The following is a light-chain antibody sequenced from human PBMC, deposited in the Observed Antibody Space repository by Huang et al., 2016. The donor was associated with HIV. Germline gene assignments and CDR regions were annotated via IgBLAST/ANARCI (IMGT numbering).Light chain of an antibody. J-gene: IGKJ4*01. Sequence: DIQMTQSPSSLSAFAGDRVTIACRASHRIVSSLNWYQQKPGKAPKLLIYDVSNLETGVPSRFSAGGFGTHFTLTINNLQPEDIGTYYCQHYHDFLLAFGGGTRVGI. CDR1: HRIVSS. CDR3: QHYHDFLLA. V-gene: IGKV1-33*01. CDR2: DVS.